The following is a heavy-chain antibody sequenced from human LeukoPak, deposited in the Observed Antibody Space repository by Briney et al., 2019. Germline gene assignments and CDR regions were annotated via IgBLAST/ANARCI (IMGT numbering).Heavy chain of an antibody. J-gene: IGHJ4*02. CDR3: GSYASGYNWLKV. CDR1: GHXFTAYY. CDR2: IHPGTGDT. Sequence: ASVKVSCMASGHXFTAYYIHWVRQAPGQGLEWVGWIHPGTGDTNYAQKFQGRVTVSRDTFISTAYMELSRLRSDDTAVYYCGSYASGYNWLKVWGQGTPVTVSS. V-gene: IGHV1-2*02. D-gene: IGHD3-10*01.